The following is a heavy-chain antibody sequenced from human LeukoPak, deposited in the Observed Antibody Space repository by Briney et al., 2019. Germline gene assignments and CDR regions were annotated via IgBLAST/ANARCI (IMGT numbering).Heavy chain of an antibody. Sequence: SETLSLTRTVSGDSISSYYWNWIRQPPGRDRDWIGYIYYSGNTNYNPSLKSRVTISLDTSKNQFSLKLTSVTAADTAIYYCTKAARYCSGGSCWDYWGQGTLVTVSS. CDR1: GDSISSYY. V-gene: IGHV4-59*01. D-gene: IGHD2-15*01. J-gene: IGHJ4*02. CDR2: IYYSGNT. CDR3: TKAARYCSGGSCWDY.